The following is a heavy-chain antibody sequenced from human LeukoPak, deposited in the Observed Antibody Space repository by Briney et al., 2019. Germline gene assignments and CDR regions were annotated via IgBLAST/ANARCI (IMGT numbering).Heavy chain of an antibody. J-gene: IGHJ4*02. V-gene: IGHV3-30*03. CDR2: ISYDGSNK. D-gene: IGHD5-12*01. CDR3: ARDRPDIVATTSAFDY. CDR1: GFTFSSYG. Sequence: GRSLRLSCAASGFTFSSYGMHWVRQAPGKGLEWVAVISYDGSNKYYADPVKGRFTISRDNAKNSLYLQMNSLRAEDTAVYYCARDRPDIVATTSAFDYWGQGTLVTVSS.